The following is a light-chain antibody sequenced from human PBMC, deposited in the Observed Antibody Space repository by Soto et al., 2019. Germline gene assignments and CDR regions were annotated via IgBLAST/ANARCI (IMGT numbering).Light chain of an antibody. CDR1: KSVSNY. Sequence: EIVLTQSPATLSLSPGERATLSCRASKSVSNYLAWYQQNPGQAPRLLIYDASNRATGIPARFSGSVSGTDFTLTISSLEPEYFAVYYCQQRSNWPPWTFGQGTKVEIK. J-gene: IGKJ1*01. V-gene: IGKV3-11*01. CDR2: DAS. CDR3: QQRSNWPPWT.